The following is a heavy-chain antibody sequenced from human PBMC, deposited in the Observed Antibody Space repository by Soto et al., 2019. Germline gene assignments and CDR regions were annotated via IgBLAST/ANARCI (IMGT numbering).Heavy chain of an antibody. V-gene: IGHV1-69*01. CDR1: GGSFSSSA. D-gene: IGHD6-19*01. CDR3: ARSLGHWLLVRSPAYFDH. CDR2: IIPIFGTA. J-gene: IGHJ4*02. Sequence: QVQLVQSGAEVKKPGSSVKVSCKASGGSFSSSAISWVRQAPGQGLEWMGGIIPIFGTANYAQKFQGRVTITADESTSTAYMELSSLRSEDTAVYYCARSLGHWLLVRSPAYFDHWGQGTLVTVSS.